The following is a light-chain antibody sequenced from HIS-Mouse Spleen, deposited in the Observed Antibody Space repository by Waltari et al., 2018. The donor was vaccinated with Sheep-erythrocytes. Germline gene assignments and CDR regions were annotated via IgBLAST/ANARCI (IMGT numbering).Light chain of an antibody. Sequence: QSALTQPPSASGSPGQSVTISCTGTSSDVGGYNYVSWYQQHPGKAPKLVIYEVSKRPSGVPDRFSGSKSGNTASLTVSGLQAEDEADYYCSSYAGSNNWVFGGGTTLTVL. CDR1: SSDVGGYNY. CDR3: SSYAGSNNWV. V-gene: IGLV2-8*01. J-gene: IGLJ3*02. CDR2: EVS.